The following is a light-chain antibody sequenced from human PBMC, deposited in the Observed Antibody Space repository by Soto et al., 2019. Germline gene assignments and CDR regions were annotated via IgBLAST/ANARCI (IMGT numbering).Light chain of an antibody. CDR1: QSVSSN. CDR3: QQRSNWPPVWT. Sequence: EIVMTQSPATLSVSPGERATLSCRASQSVSSNLAWYHQKPGQAPRLLIYGASTRATGIPARFSGSGSGTEFTLTISSLQSEDFAVYYCQQRSNWPPVWTFGQGTKVDIK. CDR2: GAS. J-gene: IGKJ1*01. V-gene: IGKV3-15*01.